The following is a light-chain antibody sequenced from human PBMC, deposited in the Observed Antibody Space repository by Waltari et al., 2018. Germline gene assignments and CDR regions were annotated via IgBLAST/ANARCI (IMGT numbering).Light chain of an antibody. Sequence: SSELSQPPSISVSPGQTASIICSGDKWGDAYTSWYQQKPGQSPLLIIYQDTKRPSGIPERFSGSNSGNTATLTISGTQPLDEADYYCQAWNTFILFGGGTKLTVL. CDR3: QAWNTFIL. V-gene: IGLV3-1*01. CDR2: QDT. CDR1: KWGDAY. J-gene: IGLJ2*01.